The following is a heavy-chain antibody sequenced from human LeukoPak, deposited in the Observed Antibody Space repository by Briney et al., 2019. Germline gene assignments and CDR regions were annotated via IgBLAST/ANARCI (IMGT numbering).Heavy chain of an antibody. D-gene: IGHD3-22*01. CDR2: INTDGSST. Sequence: QPGGSLRLSCAASGFTFSSYWMHWVRQAPGKGLVYVSRINTDGSSTTYADSVKGRFTISRDNAKNTLYLQMNSLRAEDTAVYYCARVVYYYDSSGYPGAFDIWGQGTMVTVSS. V-gene: IGHV3-74*01. CDR3: ARVVYYYDSSGYPGAFDI. J-gene: IGHJ3*02. CDR1: GFTFSSYW.